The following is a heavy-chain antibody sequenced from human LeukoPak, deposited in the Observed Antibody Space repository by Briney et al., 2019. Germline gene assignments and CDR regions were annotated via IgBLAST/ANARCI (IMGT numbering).Heavy chain of an antibody. V-gene: IGHV3-43*01. J-gene: IGHJ4*02. CDR3: ARGPLGRAIDY. D-gene: IGHD1-26*01. CDR1: GFTFDRFT. Sequence: PGGSLRLSCAASGFTFDRFTIHWVRQTPGKGLEWVSLINRRGHTFYADSVKGRFTISRDNAKNSLYLQMNSLRAEDTAVYYCARGPLGRAIDYWGQGTLVTVSS. CDR2: INRRGHT.